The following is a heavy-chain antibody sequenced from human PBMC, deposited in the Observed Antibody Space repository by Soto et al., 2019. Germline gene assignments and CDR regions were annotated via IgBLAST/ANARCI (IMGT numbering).Heavy chain of an antibody. Sequence: GGSLRLSCEASGFTFSTYWMSWVRQAPGKGLEWVGRIRDKANSYTTEYGASVKGRFSISRDDSKNSLYLQMSSLKTEDTAVYYCTKLAYCTSTTCRTFDYWGQGTLVTVSS. CDR3: TKLAYCTSTTCRTFDY. V-gene: IGHV3-72*01. J-gene: IGHJ4*02. D-gene: IGHD2-2*01. CDR2: IRDKANSYTT. CDR1: GFTFSTYW.